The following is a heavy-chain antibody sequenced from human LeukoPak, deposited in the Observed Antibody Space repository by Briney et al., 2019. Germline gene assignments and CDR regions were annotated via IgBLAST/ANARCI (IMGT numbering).Heavy chain of an antibody. D-gene: IGHD3-10*01. CDR2: ISYDGSNK. V-gene: IGHV3-30-3*01. Sequence: GGSLRLSCAASGFTFSSYAMHWVRQAPGKGLEWVAVISYDGSNKYYADSVKGRFTISRDNSKNTLYLQMNSLRAEDTAVYYCAREWFGFDYWGQGTLVTVSS. CDR1: GFTFSSYA. CDR3: AREWFGFDY. J-gene: IGHJ4*02.